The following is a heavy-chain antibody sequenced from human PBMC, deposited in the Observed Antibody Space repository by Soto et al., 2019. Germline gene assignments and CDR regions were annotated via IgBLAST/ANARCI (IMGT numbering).Heavy chain of an antibody. CDR3: ARDRRFGYSYGYYVDY. D-gene: IGHD5-18*01. J-gene: IGHJ4*02. CDR2: TSGSGNTI. V-gene: IGHV3-48*03. Sequence: GGSLRLSCAASGFIFSSYEVNWVRQAPGKGLDWVSYTSGSGNTIYYADSVKGRFTISRDNAKNSLSLQMNSLRAEDTAVYYCARDRRFGYSYGYYVDYWGQGTLVTVSS. CDR1: GFIFSSYE.